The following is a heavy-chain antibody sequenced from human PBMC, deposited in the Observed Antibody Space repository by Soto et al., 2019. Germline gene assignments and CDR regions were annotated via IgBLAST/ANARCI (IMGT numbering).Heavy chain of an antibody. V-gene: IGHV5-51*01. D-gene: IGHD2-2*01. CDR1: GYSFTSYW. CDR2: IYPGDSDT. J-gene: IGHJ6*03. CDR3: ARLTVPAAMSAHYYYMDV. Sequence: GESLKISCKGSGYSFTSYWIGWVRQMPGKGLEWMGIIYPGDSDTRYSPSFQGQVTISADKSISTAYLQWSSLKASDTAMYYCARLTVPAAMSAHYYYMDVWGKGTTVTVSS.